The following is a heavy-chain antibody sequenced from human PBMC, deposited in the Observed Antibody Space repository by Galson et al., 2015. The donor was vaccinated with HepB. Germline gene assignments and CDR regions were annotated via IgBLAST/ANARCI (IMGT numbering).Heavy chain of an antibody. CDR2: IIPILGIT. D-gene: IGHD2-2*02. J-gene: IGHJ4*02. Sequence: SVKVSCKASGGTFSRYAITWVRQAPGQELEWMGRIIPILGITNYAQKFQGRVTITADKSTSTAYMELSSLRSEDTAVYYCARDQGCSSTNRYIPGDYWGQGTLVTVSS. V-gene: IGHV1-69*04. CDR3: ARDQGCSSTNRYIPGDY. CDR1: GGTFSRYA.